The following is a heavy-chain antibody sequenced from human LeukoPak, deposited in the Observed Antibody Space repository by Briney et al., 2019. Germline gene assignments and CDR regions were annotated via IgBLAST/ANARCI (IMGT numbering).Heavy chain of an antibody. D-gene: IGHD5-24*01. J-gene: IGHJ4*02. Sequence: SETLSLTCTVSGGSISSSSYYWGWIRQPPGKGLEWIGSIYYSGSTYYNPSLKSRVTISVDTSKNQFSLKLSSVTAADTAVYYCARQVATIYAAIDYWGQGTLVTVSS. CDR1: GGSISSSSYY. V-gene: IGHV4-39*01. CDR2: IYYSGST. CDR3: ARQVATIYAAIDY.